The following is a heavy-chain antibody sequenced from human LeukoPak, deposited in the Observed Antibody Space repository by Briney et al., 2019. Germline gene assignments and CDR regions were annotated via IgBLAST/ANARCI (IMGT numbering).Heavy chain of an antibody. CDR2: IYTSGST. CDR3: ARGAYYYDSSGYLNYFGY. Sequence: SETLSLTCTVSGGSISSYYWSWIRQPAGKGLEWIGRIYTSGSTNYNPSLKSRVTMSVDTSKNQFSLKLSSVTAADTAVYYCARGAYYYDSSGYLNYFGYWGQGTLVTVSS. J-gene: IGHJ4*02. CDR1: GGSISSYY. D-gene: IGHD3-22*01. V-gene: IGHV4-4*07.